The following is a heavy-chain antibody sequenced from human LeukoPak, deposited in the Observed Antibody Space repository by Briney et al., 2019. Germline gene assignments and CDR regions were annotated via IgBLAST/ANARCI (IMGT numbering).Heavy chain of an antibody. CDR3: ARKGTFGYHYFDY. V-gene: IGHV3-7*01. J-gene: IGHJ4*02. Sequence: PGGSLRLSCTVSGFTFSAHRMSWVRQAPGKGLEWVANIYQGGSETHYVDSVKGRFTISRDNAKNSLYLHLSSLRAEDTAVYYCARKGTFGYHYFDYWGQGALVTVSS. D-gene: IGHD3-3*01. CDR1: GFTFSAHR. CDR2: IYQGGSET.